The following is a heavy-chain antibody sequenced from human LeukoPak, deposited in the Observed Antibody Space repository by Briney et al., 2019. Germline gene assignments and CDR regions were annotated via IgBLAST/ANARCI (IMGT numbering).Heavy chain of an antibody. Sequence: GGSLRLSCAASGFTFSSYGMHWVRQAPGKGLEWVAFIRYDGSNKYYADSVKGRFTISRDNAKNSLYLQMNSLRAEDTAVYYCVTNFDPDVDWGQGTLVTVSS. J-gene: IGHJ4*02. CDR2: IRYDGSNK. D-gene: IGHD3-9*01. V-gene: IGHV3-30*02. CDR1: GFTFSSYG. CDR3: VTNFDPDVD.